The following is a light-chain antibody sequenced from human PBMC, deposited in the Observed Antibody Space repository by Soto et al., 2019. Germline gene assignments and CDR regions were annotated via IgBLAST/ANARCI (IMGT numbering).Light chain of an antibody. V-gene: IGKV3-20*01. CDR1: QSVSSSY. J-gene: IGKJ2*01. CDR2: GAS. CDR3: QQYGSSPRNT. Sequence: EIVLTQSPGTLSLSPGEIATLSCRASQSVSSSYLAWYQQKPGQAPRLLIYGASSRATGIPDRFSGSGSGTDFTLTISRLEPEDFAVYYCQQYGSSPRNTFGQGTKLEIK.